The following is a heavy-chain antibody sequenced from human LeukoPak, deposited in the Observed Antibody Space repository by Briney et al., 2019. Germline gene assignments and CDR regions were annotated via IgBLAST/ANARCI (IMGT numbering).Heavy chain of an antibody. D-gene: IGHD5-18*01. V-gene: IGHV1-69*02. J-gene: IGHJ4*02. Sequence: SVKVSCKAPGGTFSSYTISWVRQAPGQGLECMGRIIPILGIANYAQKFQGRVTITADKSTSTAYMELSSLRSEDTAVYYCASFAMVKYDYWGQGTLVTVSS. CDR3: ASFAMVKYDY. CDR2: IIPILGIA. CDR1: GGTFSSYT.